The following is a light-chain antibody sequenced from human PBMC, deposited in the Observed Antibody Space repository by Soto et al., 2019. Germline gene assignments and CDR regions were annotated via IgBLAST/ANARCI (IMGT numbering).Light chain of an antibody. J-gene: IGKJ5*01. CDR1: QSVSKY. CDR2: DAS. CDR3: QQRSNWPIT. Sequence: EIVLTQSPATLSLSPGERVTLSCRTSQSVSKYFAWYQQKPGRAPRLLIYDASSRATGIPARFIGSGSGTDFTLTISSLEHDDFAIYYCQQRSNWPITFGQGTRLEIK. V-gene: IGKV3-11*01.